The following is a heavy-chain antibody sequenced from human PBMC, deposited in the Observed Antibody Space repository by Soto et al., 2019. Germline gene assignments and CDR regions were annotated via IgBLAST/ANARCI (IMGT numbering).Heavy chain of an antibody. CDR2: IYYSGST. V-gene: IGHV4-30-4*01. CDR1: GGSISSGDYY. CDR3: ARDTAEAAAPGFWFDP. J-gene: IGHJ5*02. Sequence: SETLSLTCTVSGGSISSGDYYWSWIRQPPGKGLEWIGYIYYSGSTYYNPSLKSRVTISVDTSKNQFSLKLSSVTAADTAVYYCARDTAEAAAPGFWFDPWGQGNLVTVSS. D-gene: IGHD6-13*01.